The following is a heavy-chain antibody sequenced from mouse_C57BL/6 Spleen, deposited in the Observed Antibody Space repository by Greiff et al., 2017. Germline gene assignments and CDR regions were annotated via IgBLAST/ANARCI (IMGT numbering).Heavy chain of an antibody. CDR2: ISSGGSYT. Sequence: EVHLVESGGDLVKPGGSLKLSCAASGFTFSSYGMSWVRQTPDKRLEWVATISSGGSYTYYPDSVKGRFTISRDNAKKTLYLQMSSLKSEDTAMYYCARQGLLAAQAVDYWGQGTTLTVSS. V-gene: IGHV5-6*01. J-gene: IGHJ2*01. CDR3: ARQGLLAAQAVDY. CDR1: GFTFSSYG. D-gene: IGHD3-2*02.